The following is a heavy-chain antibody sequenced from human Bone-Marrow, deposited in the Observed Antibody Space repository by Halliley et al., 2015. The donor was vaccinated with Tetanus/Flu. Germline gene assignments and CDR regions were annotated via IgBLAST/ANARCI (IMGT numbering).Heavy chain of an antibody. D-gene: IGHD2-8*01. V-gene: IGHV3-7*04. CDR3: VREKYCASGRCHEYWFDP. J-gene: IGHJ5*02. CDR2: DGSEK. Sequence: DGSEKYYVDSVKGRVSISRHNAKNSVYLEMNSLRAEDTALYDCVREKYCASGRCHEYWFDPWGQGALVTVSS.